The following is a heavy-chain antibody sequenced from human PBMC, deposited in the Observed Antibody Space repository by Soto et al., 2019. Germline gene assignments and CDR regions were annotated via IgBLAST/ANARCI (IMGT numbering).Heavy chain of an antibody. J-gene: IGHJ4*02. Sequence: ASVKVSCKASGYTFTSYGISWVRQAPGQGLEWMGWISAYNGNTNYAQKLQGRVTMTTDPSTSTAYMELRSLRSDDTAVYYCAKSAGYCSGGSCLDYWGQGTLVTVSS. V-gene: IGHV1-18*01. CDR2: ISAYNGNT. D-gene: IGHD2-15*01. CDR1: GYTFTSYG. CDR3: AKSAGYCSGGSCLDY.